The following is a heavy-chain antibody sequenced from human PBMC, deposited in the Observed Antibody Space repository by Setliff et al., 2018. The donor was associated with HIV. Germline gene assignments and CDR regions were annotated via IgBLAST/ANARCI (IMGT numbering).Heavy chain of an antibody. CDR1: GGSISDSRYY. CDR3: ARPVEMANREFDY. Sequence: LSLTCTVSGGSISDSRYYWGWIRQPPGKGLEWIGNIYYSGSTYYNPSLKSRVTISVDTSKNQFSLRLSSVTAADTAVYYCARPVEMANREFDYWGQGTLVTVSS. CDR2: IYYSGST. D-gene: IGHD1-26*01. V-gene: IGHV4-39*01. J-gene: IGHJ4*02.